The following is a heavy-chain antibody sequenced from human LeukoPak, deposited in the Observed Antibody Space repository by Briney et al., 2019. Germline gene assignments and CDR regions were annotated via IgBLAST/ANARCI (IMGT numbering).Heavy chain of an antibody. J-gene: IGHJ3*02. CDR2: ISSNGGNT. CDR3: ASSVRSSWDVPNDAFDI. V-gene: IGHV3-64*01. Sequence: HPGGSLRLSCAASGFTFSSYAMHWVRQAPGKGLEYVSGISSNGGNTYYANSVKGRFTISRDNSKNTLYLQMGSLRAEDMAVYYCASSVRSSWDVPNDAFDIWGQGTMVSVSS. D-gene: IGHD6-13*01. CDR1: GFTFSSYA.